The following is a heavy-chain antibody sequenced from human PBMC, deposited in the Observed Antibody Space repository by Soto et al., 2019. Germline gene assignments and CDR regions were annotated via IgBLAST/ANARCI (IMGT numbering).Heavy chain of an antibody. V-gene: IGHV4-59*01. CDR2: IYYSGST. D-gene: IGHD1-26*01. Sequence: QVQLQESGPGLVKPSETLSLTCTVSGGSISSYYWSWIRQPPGKGLEWIGYIYYSGSTNYNPSLKSRVSMTVYXSKNQFSLKLSSVTAADTAVYYCARYRGGSFYFDYWGQGTLVTVSS. J-gene: IGHJ4*02. CDR3: ARYRGGSFYFDY. CDR1: GGSISSYY.